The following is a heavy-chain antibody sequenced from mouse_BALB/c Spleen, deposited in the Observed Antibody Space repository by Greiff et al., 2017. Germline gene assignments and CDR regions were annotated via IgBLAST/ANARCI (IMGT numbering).Heavy chain of an antibody. CDR1: GFTFSDYY. D-gene: IGHD2-2*01. J-gene: IGHJ4*01. V-gene: IGHV5-4*02. CDR2: ISDGGSYT. Sequence: DVKLVESGGGLVKPGGSLKLSCAASGFTFSDYYMYWVRQTPEKRLEWVATISDGGSYTYYPDSVKGRFTISRDNAKNNLYLQMSSLKSEDTAMYYCARGLRDRDYYAMDYWGQGTSVTVSS. CDR3: ARGLRDRDYYAMDY.